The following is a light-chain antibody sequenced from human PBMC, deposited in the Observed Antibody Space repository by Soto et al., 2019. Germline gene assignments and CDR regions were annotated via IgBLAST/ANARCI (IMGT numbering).Light chain of an antibody. CDR2: ANN. V-gene: IGLV1-40*01. Sequence: QLVLTQPPSVSGAPGQRVTISCTGRSSNIGAHYDVHWYQHLTGTAPKLLIFANNNRPSGVPDRFSGSKSGTSASLAITGLRAEDEADYYCQSYDSSLSGYVFGTGTKLTVL. J-gene: IGLJ1*01. CDR3: QSYDSSLSGYV. CDR1: SSNIGAHYD.